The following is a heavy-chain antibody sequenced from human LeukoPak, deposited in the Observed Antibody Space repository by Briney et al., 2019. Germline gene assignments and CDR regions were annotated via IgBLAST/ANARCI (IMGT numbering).Heavy chain of an antibody. Sequence: EGSLRLSCAASGFTFSSYWMSWVRQAPGKGLEWVANIKQDGSGKYYVDSVKGRFTIPRDNSKNSLYLQMNSLRAEDTAVYYCARDLLLWFGELLRPLDYWGQGTLVTVSS. V-gene: IGHV3-7*01. J-gene: IGHJ4*02. CDR1: GFTFSSYW. CDR2: IKQDGSGK. CDR3: ARDLLLWFGELLRPLDY. D-gene: IGHD3-10*01.